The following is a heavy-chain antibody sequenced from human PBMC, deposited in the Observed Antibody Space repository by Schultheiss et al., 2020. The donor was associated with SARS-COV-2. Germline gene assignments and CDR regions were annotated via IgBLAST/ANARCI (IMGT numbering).Heavy chain of an antibody. D-gene: IGHD2-15*01. J-gene: IGHJ6*02. V-gene: IGHV1-69*13. CDR3: ARGPGYCSGGSCYVDWDYYYYYGMDV. CDR2: IIPIFGTA. CDR1: GYTFTSYG. Sequence: SVKVSCKASGYTFTSYGISWVRQAPGQGLEWMGGIIPIFGTANYAQKFQGRVTITADESTSTAYMELSSLRSEDTAVYYCARGPGYCSGGSCYVDWDYYYYYGMDVWGQGTTVTVSS.